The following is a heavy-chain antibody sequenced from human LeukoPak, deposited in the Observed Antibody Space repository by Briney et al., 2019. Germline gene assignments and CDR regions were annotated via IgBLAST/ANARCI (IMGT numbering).Heavy chain of an antibody. CDR2: SGSSGAT. CDR1: GFTFSNAW. J-gene: IGHJ4*02. D-gene: IGHD6-19*01. V-gene: IGHV3-23*01. Sequence: GGSLRLSCAASGFTFSNAWMSWVRQAPGKGLEWVSTSGSSGATYYADSVKGRFTIFRDTSKITLYLQMNSLRAEDTAVYFCAKGSVTGTYYFDYWGQGTLVTVSS. CDR3: AKGSVTGTYYFDY.